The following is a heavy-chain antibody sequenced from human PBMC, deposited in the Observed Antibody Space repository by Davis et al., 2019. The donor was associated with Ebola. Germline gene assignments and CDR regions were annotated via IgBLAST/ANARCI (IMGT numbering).Heavy chain of an antibody. Sequence: PGGSLRLSCAASGFTFSSFWMSWVRQAPGKGLEWVAWIRYAGNDRYYADSVEGRFTISRDNSKNTLYLQMNSLIAEDTAIYYCARYYYDSRGFDYWGQGTLVTVSS. J-gene: IGHJ4*02. CDR2: IRYAGNDR. CDR3: ARYYYDSRGFDY. D-gene: IGHD3-22*01. CDR1: GFTFSSFW. V-gene: IGHV3-30*02.